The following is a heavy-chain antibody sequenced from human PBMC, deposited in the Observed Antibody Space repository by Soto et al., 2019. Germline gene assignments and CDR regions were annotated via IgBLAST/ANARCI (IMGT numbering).Heavy chain of an antibody. Sequence: PGGSLRLSCSASGFTFRSYAIHWVRQAPGKGLEYVSALSGGGRSTYYADSVKGRFTVFRDNSKNTLFLQMSSLRVEDTAVYYCVKGNWAYSYNNWFDPWGQGTLVTVSS. CDR3: VKGNWAYSYNNWFDP. V-gene: IGHV3-64D*06. CDR2: LSGGGRST. CDR1: GFTFRSYA. J-gene: IGHJ5*02. D-gene: IGHD5-18*01.